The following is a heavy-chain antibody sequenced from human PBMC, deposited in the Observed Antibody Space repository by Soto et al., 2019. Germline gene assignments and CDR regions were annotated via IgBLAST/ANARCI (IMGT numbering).Heavy chain of an antibody. CDR2: IYSSGST. CDR3: AGIGEDIYYGMDV. CDR1: GGSIKKYY. J-gene: IGHJ6*02. V-gene: IGHV4-4*07. D-gene: IGHD2-15*01. Sequence: ASETLSLTCTVSGGSIKKYYWNWIRQSAGKGLEWIGRIYSSGSTNYNPSLKSRVTMLVDTSKSQFFLNLNSVTAADTAVYYCAGIGEDIYYGMDVWGQGTTVTVSS.